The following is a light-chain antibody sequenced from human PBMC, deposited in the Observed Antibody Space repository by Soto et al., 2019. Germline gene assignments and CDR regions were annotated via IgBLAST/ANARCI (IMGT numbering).Light chain of an antibody. CDR1: QSVLYSSNNKNY. V-gene: IGKV4-1*01. CDR2: WAS. J-gene: IGKJ2*01. CDR3: QQYYSTPQT. Sequence: DIVMTQSPDSLAVSLGERATINCKSSQSVLYSSNNKNYLAWYQQKPGQPPKLLIYWASTRESGVPDRFSGSGSWTDFTLTISSLQAEYVAVYYCQQYYSTPQTYGQGTKLEIK.